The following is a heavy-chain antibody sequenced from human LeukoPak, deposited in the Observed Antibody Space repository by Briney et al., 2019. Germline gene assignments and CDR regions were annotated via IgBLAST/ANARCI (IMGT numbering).Heavy chain of an antibody. Sequence: VASVKVSCKASGYTFTGYYMHWVRQAPGQGLEWMGWINPNSGGTNYAQKFQGRVTMARDTSISTAYMELSRLRSDDAAVYYCARAHSWSSGYYCDYWGQGTLVTVSS. J-gene: IGHJ4*02. D-gene: IGHD3-22*01. CDR3: ARAHSWSSGYYCDY. CDR1: GYTFTGYY. V-gene: IGHV1-2*02. CDR2: INPNSGGT.